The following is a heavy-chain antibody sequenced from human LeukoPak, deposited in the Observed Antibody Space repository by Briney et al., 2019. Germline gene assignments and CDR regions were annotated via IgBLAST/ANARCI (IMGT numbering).Heavy chain of an antibody. Sequence: GGSLRLSCTASGFTFGDYAMSWFRQAPGKGLEWVSYISSSGSTIYYADSVKGRFTISRDNAKNSLYLQMNSLRAEDTAVYYCARTFRAHDAFDIWGQGTMVTVSS. D-gene: IGHD3-16*01. J-gene: IGHJ3*02. CDR3: ARTFRAHDAFDI. CDR2: ISSSGSTI. V-gene: IGHV3-11*01. CDR1: GFTFGDYA.